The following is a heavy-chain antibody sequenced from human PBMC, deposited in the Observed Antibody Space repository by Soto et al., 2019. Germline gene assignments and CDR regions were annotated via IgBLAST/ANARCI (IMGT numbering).Heavy chain of an antibody. D-gene: IGHD3-16*01. J-gene: IGHJ5*02. V-gene: IGHV4-59*12. CDR1: GGSISSYY. CDR3: ARARQYYDCELDP. CDR2: IYNSGRT. Sequence: PSETLSLTCTVSGGSISSYYWSWIRQPPGKGLEWIGYIYNSGRTYYNPSLKSRLSISLDTSENQFSLKLTSVTAADTAIYYCARARQYYDCELDPWGQGTLVTVSS.